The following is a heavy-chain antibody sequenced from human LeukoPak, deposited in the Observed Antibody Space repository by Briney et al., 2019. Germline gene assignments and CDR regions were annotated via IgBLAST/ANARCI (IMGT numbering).Heavy chain of an antibody. Sequence: GALRLSCAASGFTFSRYWMRWVRQAPGKGLEGVANIKNDGSEEYYVDSVKGRFTISRDNARNSLFLQMNSLTVEDTAVHYCARAIRGSAVDTGDRWGQGTLVTVSS. CDR1: GFTFSRYW. D-gene: IGHD3-10*01. V-gene: IGHV3-7*01. CDR3: ARAIRGSAVDTGDR. J-gene: IGHJ4*01. CDR2: IKNDGSEE.